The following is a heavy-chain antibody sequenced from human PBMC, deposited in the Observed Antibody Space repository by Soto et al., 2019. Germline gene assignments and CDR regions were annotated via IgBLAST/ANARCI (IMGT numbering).Heavy chain of an antibody. D-gene: IGHD6-19*01. CDR1: GGSITSFY. Sequence: SETLSLTCTVSGGSITSFYWSWIRQTPGKGLEWIGHISYTGSTNYNPSLKSRVTIAVDTSKNQFSLNLTSVTAADTAVYYCVREGNGWYYSDYWGQGALVTVSS. V-gene: IGHV4-59*01. CDR3: VREGNGWYYSDY. CDR2: ISYTGST. J-gene: IGHJ4*02.